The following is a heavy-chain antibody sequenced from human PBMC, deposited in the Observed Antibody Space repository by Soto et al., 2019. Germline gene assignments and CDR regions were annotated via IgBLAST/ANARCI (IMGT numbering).Heavy chain of an antibody. CDR2: INPNSGGT. V-gene: IGHV1-2*04. Sequence: GASVKVSFKASGYTFTGYYMHWVRQAPGQGLEWMGWINPNSGGTNYAQKFQGWVTMTRDTSISTAYMELSRLRSDDTAVYYCARGRIAAAGTRNWFDPWGQGTLVTVSS. CDR3: ARGRIAAAGTRNWFDP. CDR1: GYTFTGYY. J-gene: IGHJ5*02. D-gene: IGHD6-13*01.